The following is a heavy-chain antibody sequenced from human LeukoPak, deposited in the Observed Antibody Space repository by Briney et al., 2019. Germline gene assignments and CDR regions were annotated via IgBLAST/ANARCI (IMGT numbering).Heavy chain of an antibody. V-gene: IGHV3-23*01. J-gene: IGHJ4*02. CDR1: GFTFSTYG. CDR2: NSGGSS. CDR3: AKDLGSSGWYIDY. Sequence: GGSLRLSCAASGFTFSTYGVYWVRQAPGKGLEWVSSNSGGSSYYADSVKGRFTISRDNSKNTLYLQMNSLRAEDTAVYYCAKDLGSSGWYIDYWGQGTLVTVSS. D-gene: IGHD6-19*01.